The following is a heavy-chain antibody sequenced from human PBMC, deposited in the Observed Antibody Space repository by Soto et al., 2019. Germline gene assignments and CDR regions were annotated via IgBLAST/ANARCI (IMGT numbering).Heavy chain of an antibody. CDR2: VFSNDEK. D-gene: IGHD6-6*01. J-gene: IGHJ6*02. CDR1: GFSFTYGKVG. CDR3: ARGRSSHVNFYYYVLDV. V-gene: IGHV2-26*01. Sequence: QVTLKESGPVLVKPTETLTLTCTVSGFSFTYGKVGVSWVRQPPGKALEWLAHVFSNDEKSYSPSLKTRLTISKDTSKSQVVLTMTNMDPVDTATYFCARGRSSHVNFYYYVLDVWGLGTTVTVS.